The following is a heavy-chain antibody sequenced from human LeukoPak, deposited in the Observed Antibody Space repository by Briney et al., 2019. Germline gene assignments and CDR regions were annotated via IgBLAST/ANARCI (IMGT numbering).Heavy chain of an antibody. D-gene: IGHD3-10*01. J-gene: IGHJ4*02. Sequence: ASVKVSCKASGYTFTSYYKHWVRQAPGQGLEWMGIINPSGGSTSYAQKFQGRVTMTRDTSTSTVYMELSSLRSEDTAVYYCARVSSLVPFDYWGQGTLVTVSS. CDR2: INPSGGST. CDR1: GYTFTSYY. CDR3: ARVSSLVPFDY. V-gene: IGHV1-46*01.